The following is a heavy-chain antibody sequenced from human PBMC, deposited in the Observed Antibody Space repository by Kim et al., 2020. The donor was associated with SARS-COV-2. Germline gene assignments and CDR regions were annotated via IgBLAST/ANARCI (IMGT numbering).Heavy chain of an antibody. J-gene: IGHJ6*01. V-gene: IGHV3-23*01. Sequence: GGSLRLSCAASGFTFSSYAMSWVRQAPGEGLEWVSTIIGSGGSTYYADAVQGRFTIFRDNSKNTLYLQMNIKRAEAAAIYYYYRCGGDSRSPRFNVDV. CDR3: YRCGGDSRSPRFNVDV. CDR1: GFTFSSYA. D-gene: IGHD6-13*01. CDR2: IIGSGGST.